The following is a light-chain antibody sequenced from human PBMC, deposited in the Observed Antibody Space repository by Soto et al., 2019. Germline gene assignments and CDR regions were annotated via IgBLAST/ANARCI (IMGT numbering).Light chain of an antibody. CDR3: QQYGSSSYT. J-gene: IGKJ2*01. CDR1: QSIANSY. Sequence: ELVLTQSPGTLSLSPGERATLSCRASQSIANSYLTWYQHQPGQAPTLLIYGTSSRATGIPDRFSGSGSGTDCTLTISRLEPEDFAVYYCQQYGSSSYTFGQGTQLEIK. V-gene: IGKV3-20*01. CDR2: GTS.